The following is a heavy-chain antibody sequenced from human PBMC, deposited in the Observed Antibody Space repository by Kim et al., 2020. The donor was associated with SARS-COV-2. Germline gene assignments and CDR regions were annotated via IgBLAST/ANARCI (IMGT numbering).Heavy chain of an antibody. CDR2: IGTAGDT. V-gene: IGHV3-13*01. J-gene: IGHJ3*02. D-gene: IGHD6-13*01. CDR1: GFTFSSYD. Sequence: GGSLRLSCAASGFTFSSYDMHWVRQATGKGLEWVSAIGTAGDTYYPGSVKGRFTISRENAKNSLYLQMNSLRAGDTAVYYCARGSSLDAFDIWGQGTMVTVSS. CDR3: ARGSSLDAFDI.